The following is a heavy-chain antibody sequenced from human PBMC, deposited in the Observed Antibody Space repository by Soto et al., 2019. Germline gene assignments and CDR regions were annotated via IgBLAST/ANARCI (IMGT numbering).Heavy chain of an antibody. CDR1: GGSISSGGYY. Sequence: KPSETLSLTCTVSGGSISSGGYYWSWIRQHPGKGLEWIGYIYYSGSTYYNPSLKSRVTIAVDTSKNQFSLKLSSVTAADAAVYYCGRAPCLYDSSGYPGGDFDYWGQGTLVTVSS. CDR2: IYYSGST. V-gene: IGHV4-31*03. CDR3: GRAPCLYDSSGYPGGDFDY. D-gene: IGHD3-22*01. J-gene: IGHJ4*02.